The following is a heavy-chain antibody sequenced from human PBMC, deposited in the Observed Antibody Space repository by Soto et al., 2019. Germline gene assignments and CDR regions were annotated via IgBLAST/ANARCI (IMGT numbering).Heavy chain of an antibody. Sequence: QVQLVQSGAEVKKPGASVKVSCKASGYTFTSYGISWVRQAPGQGLEWMGWISANNGNTNYAQKLQVRVTMPTDTSTSTADMELRSLRSDDTAVYYWARDRGSYALDYWGQGTLVTVSS. CDR2: ISANNGNT. D-gene: IGHD2-15*01. CDR1: GYTFTSYG. CDR3: ARDRGSYALDY. J-gene: IGHJ4*02. V-gene: IGHV1-18*01.